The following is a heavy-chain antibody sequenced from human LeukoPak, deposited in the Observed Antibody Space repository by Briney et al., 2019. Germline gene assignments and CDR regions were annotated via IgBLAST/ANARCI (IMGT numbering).Heavy chain of an antibody. CDR3: ARVITSSSWYSHGYYGMDV. D-gene: IGHD6-13*01. CDR2: ISAYNGNT. Sequence: ASVKVSCKASGYTFTSYGISWVRQAPGQGLEWMGWISAYNGNTNYAQKLQGRVTMTTDTSTSAAYMELRSLRSDDPAVYYCARVITSSSWYSHGYYGMDVWGQGTTVTVSS. V-gene: IGHV1-18*01. J-gene: IGHJ6*02. CDR1: GYTFTSYG.